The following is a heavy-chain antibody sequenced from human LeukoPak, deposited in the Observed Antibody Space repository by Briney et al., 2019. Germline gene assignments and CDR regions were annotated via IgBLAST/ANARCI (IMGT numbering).Heavy chain of an antibody. J-gene: IGHJ5*02. Sequence: SETLSLTCTVSGGSISSSSYSWGWIRQPPGKGLEWLGSLDYSGSTYYNPSLKSRVTISVDTSKNQFSLKLSSVTAADTAVYYCARLILTGYFRDGDWFDPWGQGSLVTVSS. D-gene: IGHD3-9*01. CDR3: ARLILTGYFRDGDWFDP. V-gene: IGHV4-39*01. CDR2: LDYSGST. CDR1: GGSISSSSYS.